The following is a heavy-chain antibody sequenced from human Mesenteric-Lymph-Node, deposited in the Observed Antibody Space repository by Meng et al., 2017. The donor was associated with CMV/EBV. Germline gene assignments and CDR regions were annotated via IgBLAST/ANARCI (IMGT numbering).Heavy chain of an antibody. Sequence: GESLKISCTTSGFIFGDYGMNWVRRAPGKGLEWISFIRSRAYGGTTEYAASVKGRFIISRDDSNSIAYLQMNSLKAEDTAIYHCTRGPSPRGLNYFDYWGQGIQVTVSS. CDR1: GFIFGDYG. D-gene: IGHD3-10*01. CDR2: IRSRAYGGTT. J-gene: IGHJ4*02. V-gene: IGHV3-49*04. CDR3: TRGPSPRGLNYFDY.